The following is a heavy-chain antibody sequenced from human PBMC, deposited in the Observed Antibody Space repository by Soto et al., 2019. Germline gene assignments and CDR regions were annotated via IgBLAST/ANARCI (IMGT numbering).Heavy chain of an antibody. CDR1: GFTFSTYW. J-gene: IGHJ4*02. V-gene: IGHV3-7*01. CDR2: IWPDGSRQ. CDR3: ARHGSYCFDS. Sequence: GGSLRLCCAASGFTFSTYWMGGVRQTPEKGLEWVANIWPDGSRQYYVDSVKGRFTISRDNARNSLFLEMNSLRADDTAVYYCARHGSYCFDSWGQGAQVTVSS. D-gene: IGHD3-10*01.